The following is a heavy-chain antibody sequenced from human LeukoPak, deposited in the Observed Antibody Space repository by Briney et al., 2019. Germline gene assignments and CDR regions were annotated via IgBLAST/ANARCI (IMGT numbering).Heavy chain of an antibody. J-gene: IGHJ5*02. D-gene: IGHD6-6*01. CDR2: INPSGGST. CDR3: ARDGGGQLVRNWFDP. V-gene: IGHV1-46*01. CDR1: GYTFTIYY. Sequence: ASVKVSCKASGYTFTIYYMHWVRQAPGQGLEWMGIINPSGGSTSYAQKFQGRVTMTRDTSTSTVYMELSSLRSEDTAVYYCARDGGGQLVRNWFDPWGRGTLVSVSS.